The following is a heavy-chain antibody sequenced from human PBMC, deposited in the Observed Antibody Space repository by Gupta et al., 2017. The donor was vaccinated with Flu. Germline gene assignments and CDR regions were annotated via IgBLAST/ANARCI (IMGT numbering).Heavy chain of an antibody. D-gene: IGHD6-19*01. CDR2: IYYSGST. CDR1: Y. V-gene: IGHV4-59*01. Sequence: YWSWIRHPPGKGLEWIGYIYYSGSTNYNPSLKSRVTISVDTSKNQFSLKLSSVTAADTAVYYCARVTRHSYSSGWHYFDYWGQGTLVTVSS. J-gene: IGHJ4*02. CDR3: ARVTRHSYSSGWHYFDY.